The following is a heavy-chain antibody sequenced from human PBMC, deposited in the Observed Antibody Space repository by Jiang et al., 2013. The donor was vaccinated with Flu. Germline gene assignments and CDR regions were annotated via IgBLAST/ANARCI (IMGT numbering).Heavy chain of an antibody. CDR1: GGSISTYY. CDR2: IYYSGST. J-gene: IGHJ6*02. D-gene: IGHD4-11*01. V-gene: IGHV4-59*01. CDR3: AREDYRSYSYSLDV. Sequence: GSGLVKPSETLSLTCAVSGGSISTYYWSWIRQPPGKGLEWIGNIYYSGSTNYYPSLKSRVTMSVDTSKNQFSLRLSSVTAADTAVYYCAREDYRSYSYSLDVWGQGTTVTVSS.